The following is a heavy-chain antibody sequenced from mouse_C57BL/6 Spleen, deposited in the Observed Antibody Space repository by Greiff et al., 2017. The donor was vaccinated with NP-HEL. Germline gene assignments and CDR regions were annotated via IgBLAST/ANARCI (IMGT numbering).Heavy chain of an antibody. Sequence: QVQLKQSGPELVKPGASVKISCKASGYSFTSYYIHWVKQRPGQGLEWIGWIYPGSGNTKYNEKFKGKATLTADTSSSTAYMQLSSLTSEDSAVYYCARGTTGYFDYWGQGTTLTVSS. D-gene: IGHD1-1*01. CDR1: GYSFTSYY. V-gene: IGHV1-66*01. CDR3: ARGTTGYFDY. J-gene: IGHJ2*01. CDR2: IYPGSGNT.